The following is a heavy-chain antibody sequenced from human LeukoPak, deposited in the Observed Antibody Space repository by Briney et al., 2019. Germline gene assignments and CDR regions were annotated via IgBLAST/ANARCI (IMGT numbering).Heavy chain of an antibody. D-gene: IGHD1-26*01. CDR1: GGSFSGYY. J-gene: IGHJ3*02. CDR3: ARESGGTDAFDI. V-gene: IGHV4-34*01. CDR2: TNHSGST. Sequence: PSETLSLTCAVYGGSFSGYYWSWIRQPPGKGLEWIGETNHSGSTNYNPSLKSRVTISVDTSKNQFSLKLSSVTAADTAVYYCARESGGTDAFDIWGQGTMVTVSS.